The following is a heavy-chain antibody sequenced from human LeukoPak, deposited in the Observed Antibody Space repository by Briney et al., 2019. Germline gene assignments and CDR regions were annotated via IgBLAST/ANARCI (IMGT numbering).Heavy chain of an antibody. CDR1: GFTFSSYG. D-gene: IGHD2-15*01. CDR3: ARVRVNSCDY. J-gene: IGHJ4*02. V-gene: IGHV1-2*02. CDR2: IRGDTGDT. Sequence: AGGSLRLSCAASGFTFSSYGMHWVRQAPGQGLEWMGWIRGDTGDTDSPQKFRGRVTLTRDTSTDTAYLELSRLRYDDTAIYFCARVRVNSCDYWGQGTLVTVSS.